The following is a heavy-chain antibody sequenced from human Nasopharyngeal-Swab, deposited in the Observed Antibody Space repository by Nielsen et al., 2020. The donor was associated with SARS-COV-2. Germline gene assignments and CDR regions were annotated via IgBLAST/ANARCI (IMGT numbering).Heavy chain of an antibody. D-gene: IGHD6-13*01. V-gene: IGHV3-30*04. J-gene: IGHJ3*02. Sequence: GGSLRLSCAASGFTSSSYAMHWVRQAPGKGLEWVAVISYDGSNKYYADSVKGRFTISRDNSKNTLYLQMNSRRAEDTAVYYCAAEATGTDTFDIWGQGTMVTVSS. CDR3: AAEATGTDTFDI. CDR1: GFTSSSYA. CDR2: ISYDGSNK.